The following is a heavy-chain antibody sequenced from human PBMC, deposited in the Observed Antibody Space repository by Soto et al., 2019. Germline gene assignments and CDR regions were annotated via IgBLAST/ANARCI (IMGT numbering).Heavy chain of an antibody. CDR1: GNSFTSYL. CDR2: IYPGDSDT. Sequence: PXESLKVSWKCSGNSFTSYLIGWLLQMPGKGLEWMGIIYPGDSDTRYSPSFQGQVTISADKSISTAYLQWSSLKASDTAMYYCERLSGSSGNWFDPWGQGTLLTVSS. CDR3: ERLSGSSGNWFDP. V-gene: IGHV5-51*01. D-gene: IGHD1-26*01. J-gene: IGHJ5*02.